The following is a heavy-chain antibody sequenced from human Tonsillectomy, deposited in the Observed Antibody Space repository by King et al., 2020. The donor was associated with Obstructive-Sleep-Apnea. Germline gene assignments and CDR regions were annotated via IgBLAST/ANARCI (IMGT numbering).Heavy chain of an antibody. Sequence: VQLVESGGGLVQPGGSLRLSCAASGFTLSTYWMTWVRQAPGKGLEWVANIKEDGSEKYYVDSVKGRFTISRDNAKNSLYLQMNSLRAEDTAVYFCARDAPPSEIPLDFWGQGTLVTVSS. CDR1: GFTLSTYW. CDR3: ARDAPPSEIPLDF. V-gene: IGHV3-7*03. CDR2: IKEDGSEK. D-gene: IGHD2-2*02. J-gene: IGHJ4*02.